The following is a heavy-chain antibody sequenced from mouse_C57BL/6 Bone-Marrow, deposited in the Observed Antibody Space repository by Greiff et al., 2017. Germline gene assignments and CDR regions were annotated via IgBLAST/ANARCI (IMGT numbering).Heavy chain of an antibody. Sequence: QVQLKQPGAELVKPGASVKMSCKASGYTFTSYWVTWVKQRPGQGLEWIGDIYPGSGSTNYNEKFKSKATLTVDTSSSTADMQLSSLTSDDSAVYYCARWGPAWFAYWGQGTLVTVSA. V-gene: IGHV1-55*01. J-gene: IGHJ3*01. CDR2: IYPGSGST. CDR3: ARWGPAWFAY. CDR1: GYTFTSYW.